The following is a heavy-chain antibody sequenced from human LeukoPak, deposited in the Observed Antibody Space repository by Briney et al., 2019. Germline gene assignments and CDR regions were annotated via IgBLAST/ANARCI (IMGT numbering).Heavy chain of an antibody. J-gene: IGHJ4*02. D-gene: IGHD6-13*01. CDR3: ARDKDRGYSSSWDPFDY. CDR1: GYTFTGYY. V-gene: IGHV1-2*02. CDR2: INPNSGGT. Sequence: WASVKVSCKASGYTFTGYYMHWVRQAPGQGLEWMGWINPNSGGTNYAQKFQGRVTMTRDTSISTAYMELSRLRSDDTAVYYCARDKDRGYSSSWDPFDYWGQGTLDTVSS.